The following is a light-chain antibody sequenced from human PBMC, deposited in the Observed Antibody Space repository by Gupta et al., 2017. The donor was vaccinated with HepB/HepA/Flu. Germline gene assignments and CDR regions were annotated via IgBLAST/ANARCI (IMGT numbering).Light chain of an antibody. J-gene: IGKJ2*04. CDR1: QSISSY. CDR3: QQSYRTLCS. Sequence: DIQMTTPPSSLSASVGDRVTIICRASQSISSYLNWYQQKPGKAPKLLIYAASSLQSGVPARFSGSGSGTDFTLTISSLQPEDVATYYCQQSYRTLCSFGQGTKLEIK. CDR2: AAS. V-gene: IGKV1-39*01.